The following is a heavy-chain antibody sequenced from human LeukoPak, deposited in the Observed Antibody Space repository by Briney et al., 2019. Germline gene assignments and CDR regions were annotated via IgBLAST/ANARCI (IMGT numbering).Heavy chain of an antibody. Sequence: PETLSLTCAVYGGSSSGYYWSWIRQPPGKGLEWIGEINHSGSTNYNPSLKSRVTISVDTSKNQFSLKLSSVTAADTAVYYCARGKGITMVRGVSPRYYYYGMDVWGQGTTVTVSS. D-gene: IGHD3-10*01. CDR3: ARGKGITMVRGVSPRYYYYGMDV. CDR2: INHSGST. CDR1: GGSSSGYY. V-gene: IGHV4-34*01. J-gene: IGHJ6*02.